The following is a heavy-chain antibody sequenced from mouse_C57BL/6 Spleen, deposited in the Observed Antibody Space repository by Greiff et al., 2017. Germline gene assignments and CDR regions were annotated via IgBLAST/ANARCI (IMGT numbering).Heavy chain of an antibody. D-gene: IGHD4-1*01. Sequence: DVMLVESGGGLVQPGGSLKLSCAASGFTFSDYYMYWVRQTPEKRLEWVAYISNGGGSTYYPDTVKGRFTISRDNAKNTLYLQMSRLKSEDTAMYYCARQTNWGFDYWGQGTTLTVSS. V-gene: IGHV5-12*01. J-gene: IGHJ2*01. CDR3: ARQTNWGFDY. CDR2: ISNGGGST. CDR1: GFTFSDYY.